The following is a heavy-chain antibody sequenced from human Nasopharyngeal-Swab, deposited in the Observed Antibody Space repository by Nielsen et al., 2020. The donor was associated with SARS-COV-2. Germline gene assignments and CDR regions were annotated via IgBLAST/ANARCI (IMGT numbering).Heavy chain of an antibody. CDR3: ARGGGGITIFGVVIIGAFDI. J-gene: IGHJ3*02. CDR2: IFYSGST. Sequence: SETLSLTCSVPGGSIRSSSYYWGWIRQPPGKGLEWIGSIFYSGSTYYNPSLKSRVTISVDTSKNQFSLRLSSVTAADTAVYYCARGGGGITIFGVVIIGAFDIWGQGTMVTVSS. D-gene: IGHD3-3*01. V-gene: IGHV4-39*01. CDR1: GGSIRSSSYY.